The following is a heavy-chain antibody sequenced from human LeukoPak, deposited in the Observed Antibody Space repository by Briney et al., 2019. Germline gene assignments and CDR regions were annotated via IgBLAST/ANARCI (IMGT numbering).Heavy chain of an antibody. J-gene: IGHJ4*02. V-gene: IGHV3-74*01. CDR1: GFIFSDYW. Sequence: GGSLRLSCAASGFIFSDYWMHWVRQGPGKGLVWVSRIKSDGSSTSYADSVKGRFTISRDNAKNTVYVRMNSLRDEDTAVYYCARGGRYAYFLDYWGQGTLVTVSS. CDR2: IKSDGSST. CDR3: ARGGRYAYFLDY. D-gene: IGHD3-16*01.